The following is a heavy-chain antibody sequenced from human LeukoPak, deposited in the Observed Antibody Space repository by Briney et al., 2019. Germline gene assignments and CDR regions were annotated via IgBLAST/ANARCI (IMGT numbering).Heavy chain of an antibody. V-gene: IGHV3-7*01. J-gene: IGHJ4*02. CDR1: GFTSSSYW. CDR3: ARDRYYGSGSYPVFDY. Sequence: GGSLRLSCAASGFTSSSYWMSWVRQAPGKGLEWVANIKQDGSEKYYVDSVKGRFTISRDNAKNSLYLQMNSLRAEDTAVYYCARDRYYGSGSYPVFDYWGQGTLVTVSS. D-gene: IGHD3-10*01. CDR2: IKQDGSEK.